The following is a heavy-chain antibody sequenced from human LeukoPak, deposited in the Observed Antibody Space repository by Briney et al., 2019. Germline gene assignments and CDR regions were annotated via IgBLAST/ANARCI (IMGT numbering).Heavy chain of an antibody. CDR2: IYYSGST. D-gene: IGHD1-26*01. CDR3: ASLFYPAYQSGSYNDY. CDR1: GGSISSSSYY. J-gene: IGHJ4*02. V-gene: IGHV4-39*01. Sequence: SETLSLTCTVSGGSISSSSYYWGWIRQPPGKGLEWIGSIYYSGSTYYNPSLKSRVTISVDTSKNQFSLKLSSVTAADTAVYYCASLFYPAYQSGSYNDYWGQGTLVTVSS.